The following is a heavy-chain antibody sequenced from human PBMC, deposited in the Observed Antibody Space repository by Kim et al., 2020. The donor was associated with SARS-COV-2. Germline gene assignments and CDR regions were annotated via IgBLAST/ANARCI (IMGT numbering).Heavy chain of an antibody. V-gene: IGHV4-59*13. CDR3: ARDLGEYCSGGSCYGDYYYYGMDV. CDR1: GGSISSYY. CDR2: IYYSGST. J-gene: IGHJ6*02. D-gene: IGHD2-15*01. Sequence: SETLSLTCTVSGGSISSYYWSWIRQPPGKGLEWIGYIYYSGSTNYNPSLKSRVTISVDTSKNQFSLKLSSVTAADTAVYYCARDLGEYCSGGSCYGDYYYYGMDVWGQGTTVTVSS.